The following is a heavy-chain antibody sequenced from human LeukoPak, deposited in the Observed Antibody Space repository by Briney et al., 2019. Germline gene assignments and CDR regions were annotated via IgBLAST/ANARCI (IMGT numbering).Heavy chain of an antibody. CDR3: AKSNLWDGDLYDAYDV. CDR1: GFTFSSYG. CDR2: IRYDGSNK. V-gene: IGHV3-30*02. J-gene: IGHJ3*01. Sequence: GGSLRLSCAASGFTFSSYGMHWVRQAPGKGLEWVAFIRYDGSNKYYADSVKGRFTISRDNSKNTLYLQMNSLRAEDTAVYYCAKSNLWDGDLYDAYDVWGQGAMVTVSS. D-gene: IGHD3-16*01.